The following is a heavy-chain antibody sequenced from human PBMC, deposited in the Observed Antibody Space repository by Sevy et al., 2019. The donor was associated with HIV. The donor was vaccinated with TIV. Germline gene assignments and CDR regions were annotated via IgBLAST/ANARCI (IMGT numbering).Heavy chain of an antibody. D-gene: IGHD3-3*01. CDR3: ARGLILEWSWYGMDV. CDR2: IYSDGNT. V-gene: IGHV3-53*01. Sequence: GGFLRLSCAASGFTVSSNYMSWVRQAPGKGLEWVSVIYSDGNTYYADSVKGRFTISRDNSKNTLYLQMNSLRAEDTAVYYCARGLILEWSWYGMDVWGQGTTVTVSS. CDR1: GFTVSSNY. J-gene: IGHJ6*02.